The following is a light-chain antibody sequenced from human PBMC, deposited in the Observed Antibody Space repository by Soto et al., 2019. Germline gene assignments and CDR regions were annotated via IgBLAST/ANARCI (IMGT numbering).Light chain of an antibody. V-gene: IGLV1-51*01. CDR2: DNQ. Sequence: QSVLTQPPSVSAAPGQKVSISCSGSSSNVGKNFVSWYQHVPGKAPKLLIYDNQKRPSGIPDRFSASKSGTLATLDITGLQTGDEAGYYCGTWDSSLTIGVIFGGGTTLTVL. CDR1: SSNVGKNF. J-gene: IGLJ2*01. CDR3: GTWDSSLTIGVI.